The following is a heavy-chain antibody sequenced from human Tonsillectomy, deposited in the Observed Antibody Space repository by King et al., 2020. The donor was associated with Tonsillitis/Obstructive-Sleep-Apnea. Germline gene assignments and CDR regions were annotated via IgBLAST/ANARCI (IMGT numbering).Heavy chain of an antibody. CDR3: AIRFPYSSSWSFDH. D-gene: IGHD6-13*01. Sequence: VQLVESGGGLVQPGGSLRLSCAASGFIFSSYAMTWVRQAPGKGLEWVSAISGSGGSTYYADSVKGRFTISRDNSKNTLYLQMNSLRADDTAVYYCAIRFPYSSSWSFDHWGQGNLVTVSS. V-gene: IGHV3-23*04. CDR1: GFIFSSYA. CDR2: ISGSGGST. J-gene: IGHJ4*02.